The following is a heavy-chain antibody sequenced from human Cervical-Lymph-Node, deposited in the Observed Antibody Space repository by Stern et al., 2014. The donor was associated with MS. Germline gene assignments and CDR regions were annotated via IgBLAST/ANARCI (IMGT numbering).Heavy chain of an antibody. J-gene: IGHJ5*02. CDR1: GGSISSGGYY. Sequence: QLQLQESGPGLVKPSQTLSLTCTVSGGSISSGGYYWSWIRQHPGKGLEWIGYIYYSGSTYYNPSLKSLVTISVDTSKNQFSLKLSSVTAADTAVYYCARVHPITIFGVVIRGGWFDPWGQGTLVTVSS. CDR2: IYYSGST. D-gene: IGHD3-3*01. V-gene: IGHV4-31*01. CDR3: ARVHPITIFGVVIRGGWFDP.